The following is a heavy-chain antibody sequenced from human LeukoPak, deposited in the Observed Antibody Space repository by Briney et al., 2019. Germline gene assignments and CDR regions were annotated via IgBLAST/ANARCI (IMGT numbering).Heavy chain of an antibody. D-gene: IGHD3-3*01. V-gene: IGHV3-33*08. CDR1: GFTFSNAW. J-gene: IGHJ3*02. CDR3: ARGHPPYYDFWSGYQPISDAFDI. Sequence: GGSLRLSCAASGFTFSNAWMNWVRQAPGKGLEWVAVIWYDGSNKYYADSVKGRFTISRDNSKNTLYLQMNSLRAEDTAVYYCARGHPPYYDFWSGYQPISDAFDIWGQGTMVTVSS. CDR2: IWYDGSNK.